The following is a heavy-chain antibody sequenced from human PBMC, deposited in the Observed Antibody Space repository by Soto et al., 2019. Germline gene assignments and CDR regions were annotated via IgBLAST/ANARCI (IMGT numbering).Heavy chain of an antibody. J-gene: IGHJ2*01. D-gene: IGHD5-18*01. CDR2: IYPSGRT. CDR1: GGSIRNYY. V-gene: IGHV4-4*07. Sequence: QVQLQESGPGLVRPSETLSLTCTVSGGSIRNYYWAWIRHSAGKGLEWIGRIYPSGRTHYNPSLTGRVTMSIDTSKNQFSLRLTSVTAADTATYYCARDYDVNTALDYWYFDLWGRGTLVTVSS. CDR3: ARDYDVNTALDYWYFDL.